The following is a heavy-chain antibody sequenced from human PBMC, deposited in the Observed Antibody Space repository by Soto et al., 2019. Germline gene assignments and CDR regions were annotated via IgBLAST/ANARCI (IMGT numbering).Heavy chain of an antibody. CDR3: ATIIIPAATNFY. J-gene: IGHJ4*02. CDR1: GITFTAYA. V-gene: IGHV3-23*01. D-gene: IGHD2-2*01. Sequence: EVQLLESGGGLVQPGGSLRLSCAASGITFTAYAMSWVRQAPGKGLEWVSSISGSGGSTYYADSVKGRLTISRDNSKNTLYLQMNGLRAEDTAVYYWATIIIPAATNFYWGQGTLVTVSS. CDR2: ISGSGGST.